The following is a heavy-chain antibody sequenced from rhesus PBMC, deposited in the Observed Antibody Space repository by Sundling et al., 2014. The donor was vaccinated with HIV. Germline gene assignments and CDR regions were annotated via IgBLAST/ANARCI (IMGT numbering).Heavy chain of an antibody. V-gene: IGHV3-178*01. CDR1: GFTFSDYY. CDR3: ATLGDSTVAARYSNGLDS. J-gene: IGHJ6*01. D-gene: IGHD4-29*01. CDR2: ISNGGGST. Sequence: EVQMVESGGGLAKPGGSLRLSCVASGFTFSDYYMDWVRQAPGKGLEWVSRISNGGGSTWYADSVKGRFTISRDNDKKTLYLQMNSLRTEDSAVYYCATLGDSTVAARYSNGLDSWGQGVVVTVSS.